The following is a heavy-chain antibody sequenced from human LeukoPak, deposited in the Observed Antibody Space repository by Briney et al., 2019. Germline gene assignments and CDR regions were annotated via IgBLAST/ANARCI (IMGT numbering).Heavy chain of an antibody. J-gene: IGHJ2*01. CDR1: GFTFSSYS. CDR3: ARDKFGPSYYYDSSGYWLDL. CDR2: ISSSSSYI. V-gene: IGHV3-21*01. Sequence: GGFLRLSCAASGFTFSSYSMNWVRQAPGKGLEWVSSISSSSSYIYYADSVKGRFTISRDNAKNSLYLQMNSLRAEDTAVYYCARDKFGPSYYYDSSGYWLDLWGRGTLVTVSS. D-gene: IGHD3-22*01.